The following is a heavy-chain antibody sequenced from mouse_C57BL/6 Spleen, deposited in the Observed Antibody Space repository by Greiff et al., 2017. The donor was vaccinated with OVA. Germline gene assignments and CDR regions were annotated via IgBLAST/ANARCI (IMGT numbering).Heavy chain of an antibody. D-gene: IGHD1-1*01. Sequence: QVQLQQSGAELVKPGASVKLSCTASGYTFTSYWMHWVKQRPGRGLEWIGRIDPNSGGTKYNEKFKSKATLTVDKPSRTANMQLSSLTSEDSAVYYCARDDYYGSSYGIFAYWGQGTLVTVSA. CDR2: IDPNSGGT. CDR1: GYTFTSYW. J-gene: IGHJ3*01. CDR3: ARDDYYGSSYGIFAY. V-gene: IGHV1-72*01.